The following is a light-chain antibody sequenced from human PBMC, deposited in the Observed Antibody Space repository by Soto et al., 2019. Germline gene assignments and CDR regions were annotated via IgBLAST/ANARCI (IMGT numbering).Light chain of an antibody. V-gene: IGKV3-11*01. CDR3: QPRSNWPPT. CDR1: HTVANF. J-gene: IGKJ4*01. CDR2: DVS. Sequence: DTVLIQSPATLSLSPGERATLSCRASHTVANFLAWYQYKAGQAPRLLIYDVSNRATGIPARFSGSGSGTDLTLTISSLEPDDFGVYYWQPRSNWPPTFGGGTNVEIK.